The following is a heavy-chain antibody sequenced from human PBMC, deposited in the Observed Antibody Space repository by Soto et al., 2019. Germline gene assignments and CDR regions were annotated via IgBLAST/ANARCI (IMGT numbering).Heavy chain of an antibody. CDR3: ARGGYSYYDSSGYYRHYFDY. J-gene: IGHJ4*02. V-gene: IGHV4-34*01. D-gene: IGHD3-22*01. CDR1: GGSFSGYY. CDR2: INHSGST. Sequence: PSETLSLTCAVYGGSFSGYYWSWIRQPPGKGLEWIGEINHSGSTNYNPSLKSRVTISVDTSKNQFSLKLSSVTAADTAVYYCARGGYSYYDSSGYYRHYFDYWGQGTLVTVSS.